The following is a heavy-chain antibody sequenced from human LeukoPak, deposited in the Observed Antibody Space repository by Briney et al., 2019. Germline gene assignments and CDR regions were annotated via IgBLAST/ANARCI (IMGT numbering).Heavy chain of an antibody. J-gene: IGHJ5*02. V-gene: IGHV1-69-2*01. CDR2: IDPEDGET. CDR1: GYPLTDHY. D-gene: IGHD6-19*01. Sequence: ATVKISCMDPGYPLTDHYIRCGHEAPGKGLEWMGQIDPEDGETIYAEKFQGRVTISADTSTDTGYMELSGLRPEDTAMFYCAIVRGGCCFDHWGQGTLVTVSS. CDR3: AIVRGGCCFDH.